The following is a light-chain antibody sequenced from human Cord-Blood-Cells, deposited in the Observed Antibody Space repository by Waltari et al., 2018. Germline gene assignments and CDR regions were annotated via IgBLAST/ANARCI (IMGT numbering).Light chain of an antibody. V-gene: IGKV1-39*01. Sequence: DIQMTQSPSSLSASVGDRLTITCRASQSISSYLNWYQQKPGKPPKLLIYAASSLQSGVPSRFSGSGSGTDFTLTISSLQPEDFATYYCQQSYSTPYTFGQGTKLEIK. CDR1: QSISSY. J-gene: IGKJ2*01. CDR2: AAS. CDR3: QQSYSTPYT.